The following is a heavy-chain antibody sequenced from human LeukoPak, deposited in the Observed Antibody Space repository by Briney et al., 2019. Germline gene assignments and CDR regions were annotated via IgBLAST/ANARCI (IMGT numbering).Heavy chain of an antibody. V-gene: IGHV1-18*01. CDR3: ARGTVVYYYYGMDV. CDR1: GYTFTSYG. CDR2: ISAYNGNT. D-gene: IGHD2-15*01. Sequence: VKVSFKASGYTFTSYGISWVRQAPGQGLEGMGWISAYNGNTNYAQKLQGRVTMTTDTSTSTAYVELRSLRSDDTAVYYCARGTVVYYYYGMDVWGQGTTVTVSS. J-gene: IGHJ6*02.